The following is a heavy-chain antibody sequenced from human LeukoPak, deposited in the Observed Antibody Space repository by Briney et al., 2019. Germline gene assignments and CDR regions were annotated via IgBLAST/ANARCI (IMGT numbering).Heavy chain of an antibody. CDR2: ISSNGGST. CDR1: GFTFSSHA. V-gene: IGHV3-64*05. D-gene: IGHD3-16*01. J-gene: IGHJ4*02. Sequence: GGSLRLSCSASGFTFSSHAMHWVSQAPGKGLEYVSAISSNGGSTYYADSVRGRFTISRDNSKNTLYFQMSSLRAEDTAVYYCVKDLGGSLDYWGQGTLVTVSS. CDR3: VKDLGGSLDY.